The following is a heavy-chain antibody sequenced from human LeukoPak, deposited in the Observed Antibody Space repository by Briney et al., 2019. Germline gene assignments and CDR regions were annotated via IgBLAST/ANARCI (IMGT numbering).Heavy chain of an antibody. CDR1: GFTVSSTY. J-gene: IGHJ4*02. D-gene: IGHD2-15*01. CDR3: ASGRYPY. V-gene: IGHV3-53*01. CDR2: IYSGGST. Sequence: GGSLRLSCAASGFTVSSTYMSWVRQAPGKGLEWVSVIYSGGSTDYADSVKDRLTISRDNSKNTLYLQMNSLRAEDTAVYYCASGRYPYWGQGTLVTVSS.